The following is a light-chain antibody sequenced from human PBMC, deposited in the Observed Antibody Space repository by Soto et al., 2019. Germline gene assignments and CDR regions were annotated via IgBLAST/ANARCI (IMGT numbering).Light chain of an antibody. J-gene: IGKJ4*01. V-gene: IGKV3-20*01. CDR2: GAS. CDR3: QQYGSSPPLT. Sequence: EFVLTQSPGTLSLSPGERATLSCRASQSVGSNSLAWYQQKPGQAPRILIYGASTRAAGIPDRFSVSGSGTDFTLTISRLEPEDFAVYYCQQYGSSPPLTFGGGTKVEIK. CDR1: QSVGSNS.